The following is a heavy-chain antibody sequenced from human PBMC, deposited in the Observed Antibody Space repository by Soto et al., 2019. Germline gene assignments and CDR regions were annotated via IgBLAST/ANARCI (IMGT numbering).Heavy chain of an antibody. J-gene: IGHJ5*02. CDR2: INTCNGNT. V-gene: IGHV1-18*01. Sequence: ASVKVSCKASGYTFTNYGISWVRQAPGQGLEWMGWINTCNGNTNHAQKLQGRVTMTTDTSTSTAYMELRSLRSDDTAVYYCGRGVGSGTYYNQYNWFDPWGQGTLVTVSS. D-gene: IGHD3-10*01. CDR1: GYTFTNYG. CDR3: GRGVGSGTYYNQYNWFDP.